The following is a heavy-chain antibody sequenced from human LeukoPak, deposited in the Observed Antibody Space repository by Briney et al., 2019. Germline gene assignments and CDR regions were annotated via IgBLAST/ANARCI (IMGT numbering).Heavy chain of an antibody. V-gene: IGHV3-23*01. CDR2: ISGSGGST. D-gene: IGHD1-26*01. J-gene: IGHJ4*02. CDR3: AKRPAVSGSQYYFDY. Sequence: PGGSLRLSCAASGFTFSSYAMSWVRQAPGKGLEWVSTISGSGGSTNYADSVKGRFTISRDNSKNTLYLQMKSLRAEDTAVYYCAKRPAVSGSQYYFDYWGRGTLVTVSS. CDR1: GFTFSSYA.